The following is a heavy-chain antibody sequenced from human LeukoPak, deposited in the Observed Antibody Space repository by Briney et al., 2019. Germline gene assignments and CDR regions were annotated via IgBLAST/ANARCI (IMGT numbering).Heavy chain of an antibody. V-gene: IGHV4-39*01. CDR3: ASERGAYYDVLTGPFDY. CDR2: IYYSENT. J-gene: IGHJ4*02. D-gene: IGHD3-9*01. Sequence: SETLSLTCTVSGGSIGSTNYYWGWIRQPPGKGLEWIGSIYYSENTYYNPSLKSRVTISIDRSKNQFTLKLSSVTAADTAVYYCASERGAYYDVLTGPFDYWGQGTLVTVSS. CDR1: GGSIGSTNYY.